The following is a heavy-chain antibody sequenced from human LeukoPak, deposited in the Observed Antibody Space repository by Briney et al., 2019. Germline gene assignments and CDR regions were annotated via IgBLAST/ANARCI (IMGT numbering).Heavy chain of an antibody. D-gene: IGHD6-19*01. CDR1: THHHYA. J-gene: IGHJ1*01. CDR2: LSYTIST. Sequence: GWSLPLTRLATLCTHHHYALSWVRPAPAKGLEWVSALSYTISTYYADSVKGRFIISRDNSKNTLYLQMNSLRVEDTAIYYCATYPGVAVNKYVQLWGQGTLLTVSS. V-gene: IGHV3-23*01. CDR3: ATYPGVAVNKYVQL.